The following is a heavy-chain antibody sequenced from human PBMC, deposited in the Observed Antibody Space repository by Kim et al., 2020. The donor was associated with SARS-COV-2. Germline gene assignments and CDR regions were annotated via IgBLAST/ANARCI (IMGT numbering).Heavy chain of an antibody. Sequence: GGSTYYADSVKGRFTISRDNSKTSLYLQMNSLRTEDTALYYCAKDLSGDYWGQGTLVTVSS. CDR3: AKDLSGDY. CDR2: GGST. J-gene: IGHJ4*02. V-gene: IGHV3-43*01.